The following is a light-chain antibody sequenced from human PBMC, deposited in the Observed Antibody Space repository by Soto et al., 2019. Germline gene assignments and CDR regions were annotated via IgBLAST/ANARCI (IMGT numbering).Light chain of an antibody. J-gene: IGKJ1*01. V-gene: IGKV1-5*03. Sequence: EIRVTQSAATLSASAGESVTITCRASQSVXSWLGWDQQKPGKAPKLRXYEASTRSTGVPSRCSGSGAGTEVTPPISRLKPADAATDYCQHYNSYSDAVGQGTKVEI. CDR1: QSVXSW. CDR3: QHYNSYSDA. CDR2: EAS.